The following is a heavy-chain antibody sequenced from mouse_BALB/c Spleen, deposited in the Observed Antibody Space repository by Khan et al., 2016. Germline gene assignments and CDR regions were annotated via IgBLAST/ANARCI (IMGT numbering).Heavy chain of an antibody. D-gene: IGHD1-1*01. J-gene: IGHJ4*01. CDR1: GYTFTSYW. Sequence: QVQLQQSGAELAKPGASVKMSCKASGYTFTSYWMHWVKQRPGQGLEWIGYINPSTGYTEYNQKFKDKATLTADKSSSTAYMQLSSLTSEDSAVXYCASYYCSSYAMCYWGQGTSVTVSS. V-gene: IGHV1-7*01. CDR2: INPSTGYT. CDR3: ASYYCSSYAMCY.